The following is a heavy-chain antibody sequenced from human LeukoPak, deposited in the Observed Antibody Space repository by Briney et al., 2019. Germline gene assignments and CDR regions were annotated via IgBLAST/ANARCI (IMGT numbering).Heavy chain of an antibody. CDR1: GFTFDDYA. V-gene: IGHV3-9*01. CDR2: ISWNSGSI. Sequence: GRSLRLSCAASGFTFDDYAMHWVRQAPGKGLELVSGISWNSGSIGYADSVKGRFTISRDNAKNSLYLQMNSLRAEDTAFYYCAKDSSSSWYRDFDYWGQGTLVTVSS. J-gene: IGHJ4*02. CDR3: AKDSSSSWYRDFDY. D-gene: IGHD6-13*01.